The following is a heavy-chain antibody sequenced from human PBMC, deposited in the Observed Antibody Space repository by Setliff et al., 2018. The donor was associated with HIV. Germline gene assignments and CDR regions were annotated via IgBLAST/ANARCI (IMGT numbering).Heavy chain of an antibody. V-gene: IGHV4-4*09. CDR2: IYSSGST. CDR1: GGSISSYY. J-gene: IGHJ4*02. Sequence: SETLSLTCTVSGGSISSYYWSWIRQPPGKGLEWLGHIYSSGSTNYNPSLKSRVTISVDTSKNQFSLKLYSVTAADTAVYYCARAYFGSGIYYWGQVTLVTVSS. D-gene: IGHD3-10*01. CDR3: ARAYFGSGIYY.